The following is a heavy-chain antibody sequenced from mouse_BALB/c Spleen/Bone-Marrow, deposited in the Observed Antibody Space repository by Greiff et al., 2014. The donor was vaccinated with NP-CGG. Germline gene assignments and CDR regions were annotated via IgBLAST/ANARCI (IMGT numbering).Heavy chain of an antibody. J-gene: IGHJ1*03. CDR1: GFTFTDFY. CDR2: IRNKDNGYTT. CDR3: VRYTDV. V-gene: IGHV7-3*02. Sequence: EVKVEESGGGLVQPGGSLRLSCASSGFTFTDFYMSWVRQPPGKAREWLGFIRNKDNGYTTDYSASVKGRFTISRDNSQSILYLQMNTLRTEDSATYYCVRYTDVWGTGTTVTVSS.